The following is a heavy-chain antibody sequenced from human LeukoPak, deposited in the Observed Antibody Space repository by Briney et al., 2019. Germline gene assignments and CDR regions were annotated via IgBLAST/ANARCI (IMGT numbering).Heavy chain of an antibody. Sequence: ASVEVSRKVSGYTLTELSMHWVRQAPGKGLEWMGGFDPEDGETIYAQNFQGRVTMTEDKSTDTAYMELSSLRSEDTAVYYCATTRRYCSSSTCSRFDPWGQGTLVTVSS. D-gene: IGHD2-2*01. J-gene: IGHJ5*02. CDR2: FDPEDGET. CDR1: GYTLTELS. V-gene: IGHV1-24*01. CDR3: ATTRRYCSSSTCSRFDP.